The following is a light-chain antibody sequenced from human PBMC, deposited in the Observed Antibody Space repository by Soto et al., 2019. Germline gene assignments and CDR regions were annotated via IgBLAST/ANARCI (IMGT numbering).Light chain of an antibody. V-gene: IGKV1-9*01. Sequence: DIQLTQSPAFLSASLGDRVTISCRASQGISSYLAWYQQKPGKAPELLIYAASTLQSGVPSRFSGSGSGTEFTLTISSLQPEDFATYFCQHLNSYPRALSFGGGTQVEIK. J-gene: IGKJ4*01. CDR1: QGISSY. CDR3: QHLNSYPRALS. CDR2: AAS.